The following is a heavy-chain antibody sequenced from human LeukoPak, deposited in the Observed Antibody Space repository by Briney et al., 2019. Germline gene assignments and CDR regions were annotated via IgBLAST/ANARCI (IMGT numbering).Heavy chain of an antibody. CDR1: GYTFITSG. J-gene: IGHJ4*02. V-gene: IGHV1-18*01. CDR3: VRDRGATPDDVRDY. CDR2: ISPFNGKT. Sequence: ASVKVSCKASGYTFITSGITWVRQAPGHGLKWMGWISPFNGKTRFAEEFQDRLTMTTDTPTRTAYMVLRSLRSDDTAVYYCVRDRGATPDDVRDYWGQGTLVTVSS. D-gene: IGHD3-3*01.